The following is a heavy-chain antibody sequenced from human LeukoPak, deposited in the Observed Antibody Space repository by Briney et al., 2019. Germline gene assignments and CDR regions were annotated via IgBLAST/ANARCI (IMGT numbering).Heavy chain of an antibody. CDR2: INHSGST. V-gene: IGHV4-34*01. Sequence: SETLSLTCAVYGGSFSDYYWSWIRQPPGKGLEWIGGINHSGSTNYNPSLKSRVTISVDTSKNQFSLKLSSVTAADTAVYYCAGEPAQIAVAGNFDYWGQGTLVTVSS. D-gene: IGHD6-19*01. CDR1: GGSFSDYY. J-gene: IGHJ4*02. CDR3: AGEPAQIAVAGNFDY.